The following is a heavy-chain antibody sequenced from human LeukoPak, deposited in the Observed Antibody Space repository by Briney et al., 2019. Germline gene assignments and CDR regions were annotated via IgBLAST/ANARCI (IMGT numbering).Heavy chain of an antibody. CDR3: AKDRSDNKTWYAGSH. D-gene: IGHD2-8*01. Sequence: GGSLRLSCAASGFTVGNNHMNWVRQAPGKGLEWVSLIYSGGNTQYADSVKGRFIIFRDSSKNTLYLQMNSLRVEDTAVYYCAKDRSDNKTWYAGSHWGQGTLVTVSS. CDR2: IYSGGNT. CDR1: GFTVGNNH. V-gene: IGHV3-66*01. J-gene: IGHJ4*02.